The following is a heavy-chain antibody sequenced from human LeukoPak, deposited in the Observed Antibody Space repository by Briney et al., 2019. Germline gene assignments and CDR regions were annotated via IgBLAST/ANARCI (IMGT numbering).Heavy chain of an antibody. Sequence: SETLSLTCAVYGGSFSGYYWSWIRQPPGKGLEWIGEINHSGSTNYDPSLKSRVTISVDTSKNQFSLKLSSVTAADTAVYYCARGNGSGWTQNFDYWGQGTLVTVSS. D-gene: IGHD6-19*01. V-gene: IGHV4-34*01. CDR2: INHSGST. CDR3: ARGNGSGWTQNFDY. CDR1: GGSFSGYY. J-gene: IGHJ4*02.